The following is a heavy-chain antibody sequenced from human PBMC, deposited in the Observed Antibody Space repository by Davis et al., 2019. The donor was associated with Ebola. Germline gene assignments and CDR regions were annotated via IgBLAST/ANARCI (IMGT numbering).Heavy chain of an antibody. CDR2: IYYSGST. V-gene: IGHV4-31*11. CDR3: ARDLEYSSSRRGYYYYGMDV. CDR1: GGSISSGGYY. J-gene: IGHJ6*02. D-gene: IGHD6-6*01. Sequence: MPSETLSLTCAVSGGSISSGGYYWSWIRLHPGKGLEWFGYIYYSGSTYYNPSLKSRVTISVDTSKNQFSLKLSSVTAADTAVYYCARDLEYSSSRRGYYYYGMDVWGQGTTVTVSS.